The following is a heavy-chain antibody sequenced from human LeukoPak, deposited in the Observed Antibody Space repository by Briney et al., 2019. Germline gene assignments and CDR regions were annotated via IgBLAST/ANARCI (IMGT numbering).Heavy chain of an antibody. CDR1: GFTFSSYG. Sequence: GSLILSCAASGFTFSSYGMHWVRQAPGKGLEWVAVIWYDGSNKYYADSVKGRFTISRDNSKNTLYLQMNSLRAEDTAVYYCAKARYSGSYYDYYGMDVWGQGTTVTVSS. CDR3: AKARYSGSYYDYYGMDV. V-gene: IGHV3-30*02. J-gene: IGHJ6*02. D-gene: IGHD1-26*01. CDR2: IWYDGSNK.